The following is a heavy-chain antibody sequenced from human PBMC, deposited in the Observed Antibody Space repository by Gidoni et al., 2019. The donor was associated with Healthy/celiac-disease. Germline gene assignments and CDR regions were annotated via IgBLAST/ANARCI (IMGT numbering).Heavy chain of an antibody. D-gene: IGHD1-1*01. CDR3: ARHGYNWNDPYYFDY. CDR1: AYSFTSYW. V-gene: IGHV5-51*01. CDR2: IYPGDSDT. Sequence: VQLVQSGAEVKNPGESLTISCQGSAYSFTSYWIGWVRQMPGKGLEWMGIIYPGDSDTRYSPSFQGQVTISADKSISTAYLQWSSLKASDTAMYYCARHGYNWNDPYYFDYWGQGTLVTVSS. J-gene: IGHJ4*02.